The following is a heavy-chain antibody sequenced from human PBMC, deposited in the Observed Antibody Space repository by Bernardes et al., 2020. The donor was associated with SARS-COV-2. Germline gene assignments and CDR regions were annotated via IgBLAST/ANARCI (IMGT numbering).Heavy chain of an antibody. CDR3: ARDPTRTAAAGTDYYYGMDV. CDR2: INPNSGGT. Sequence: ASVKVSCKASGYTFIGYYMHWVRQAPGQGLEWMGWINPNSGGTNYAQKFQGWVTMTRDTSISTAYMELSRLRSDDTAVYYCARDPTRTAAAGTDYYYGMDVWGQGTTVTVSS. CDR1: GYTFIGYY. D-gene: IGHD6-13*01. J-gene: IGHJ6*02. V-gene: IGHV1-2*04.